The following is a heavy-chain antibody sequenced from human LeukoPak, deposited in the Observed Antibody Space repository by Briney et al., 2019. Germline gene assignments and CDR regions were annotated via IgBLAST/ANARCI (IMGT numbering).Heavy chain of an antibody. V-gene: IGHV3-73*01. D-gene: IGHD1-26*01. J-gene: IGHJ5*02. CDR1: GFTFSGSA. CDR2: IRSKANSYAT. CDR3: TRRELPDQYNWFDP. Sequence: PGGSLRLSCAASGFTFSGSAMHWVRQASGKGLEWVGRIRSKANSYATAYAASVKGRFTISRDDSKNTAYLQMNSLKTEDTAVYYCTRRELPDQYNWFDPWDQGTLVTVSS.